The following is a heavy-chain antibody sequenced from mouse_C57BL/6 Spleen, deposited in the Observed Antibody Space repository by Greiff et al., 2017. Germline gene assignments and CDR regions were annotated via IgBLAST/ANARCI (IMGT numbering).Heavy chain of an antibody. CDR1: GYTFTDYE. J-gene: IGHJ2*01. CDR3: TRRGFDY. V-gene: IGHV1-15*01. CDR2: IDPETGGT. Sequence: QVQLQQPGAELVRPGASVTLSCKASGYTFTDYEMHWVKQTPVHGLEWIGAIDPETGGTAYNQKFKGKAILTADKSSSTAYMELRSLTSEDSAVYYCTRRGFDYWGQGTTLTVSS.